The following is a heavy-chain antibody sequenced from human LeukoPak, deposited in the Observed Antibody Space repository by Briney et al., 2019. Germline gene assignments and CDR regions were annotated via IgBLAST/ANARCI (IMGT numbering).Heavy chain of an antibody. CDR1: GGSIRSYY. D-gene: IGHD6-13*01. J-gene: IGHJ2*01. CDR2: IYYSGNT. Sequence: SETLSLTCTVSGGSIRSYYWSWIRQPPGKGLEWIGYIYYSGNTNYNPSLKSRLTISIDTSKNQFSLKLSSVTAADSAVYYCARVYYSSSYDYWYFNLWGRGTLVTVSS. V-gene: IGHV4-59*01. CDR3: ARVYYSSSYDYWYFNL.